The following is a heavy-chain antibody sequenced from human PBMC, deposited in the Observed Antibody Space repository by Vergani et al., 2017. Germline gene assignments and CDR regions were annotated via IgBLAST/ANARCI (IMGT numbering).Heavy chain of an antibody. CDR1: GGSLSGYY. CDR3: ARSIVSRNPPDYFDN. CDR2: VEDSGYF. J-gene: IGHJ4*02. Sequence: QVQLQESRPGLVRPSETLSLTCTVSGGSLSGYYWNWIRQTPGEGLEWIGYVEDSGYFNYNPSLKTRVSMSSDTSNNQFSLMLSSVTVADTAVYYCARSIVSRNPPDYFDNWGQGTLVTVSS. D-gene: IGHD1-14*01. V-gene: IGHV4-59*01.